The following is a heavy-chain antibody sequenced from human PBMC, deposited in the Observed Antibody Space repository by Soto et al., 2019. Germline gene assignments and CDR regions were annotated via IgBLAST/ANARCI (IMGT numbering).Heavy chain of an antibody. J-gene: IGHJ6*02. CDR2: MNPNSGNT. CDR3: ARDGDRPDYRKVPSMDYYYGMED. D-gene: IGHD4-4*01. CDR1: GYTFTSYD. Sequence: ASVKVSCKASGYTFTSYDINWVRQATGQGLEWMGWMNPNSGNTGYAQKFQGRVTMTRNTSISTAYMELSSLRSEDTAVYYCARDGDRPDYRKVPSMDYYYGMEDWGQGTTVTVSS. V-gene: IGHV1-8*01.